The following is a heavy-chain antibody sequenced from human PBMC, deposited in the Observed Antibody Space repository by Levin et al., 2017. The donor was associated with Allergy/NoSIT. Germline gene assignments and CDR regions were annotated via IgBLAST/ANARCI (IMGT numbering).Heavy chain of an antibody. CDR3: ARVGGSYYYGSGSHDAFDI. Sequence: GASVKVSCKASGYTFTGYYMHWVRQAPGQGLEWMGWINPNSGGTNYAQKFQGRVTMTRDTSISTAYMELSRLRSDDTAVYYCARVGGSYYYGSGSHDAFDIWGQGTMVTVSS. CDR2: INPNSGGT. CDR1: GYTFTGYY. D-gene: IGHD3-10*01. V-gene: IGHV1-2*02. J-gene: IGHJ3*02.